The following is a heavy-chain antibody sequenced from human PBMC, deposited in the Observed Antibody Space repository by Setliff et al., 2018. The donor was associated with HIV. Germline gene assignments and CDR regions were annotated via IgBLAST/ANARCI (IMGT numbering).Heavy chain of an antibody. CDR3: VRDLWLVAD. CDR2: ISSDGSET. Sequence: GGSLRLSCAASGFTFSSYAMQWVRQAPGKGLEWVAVISSDGSETSYADSVKGRFIISRDNSKMTLHLQMKSLRNEDTAVYYCVRDLWLVADWGQGTLVTVSS. V-gene: IGHV3-30*04. CDR1: GFTFSSYA. D-gene: IGHD6-19*01. J-gene: IGHJ4*02.